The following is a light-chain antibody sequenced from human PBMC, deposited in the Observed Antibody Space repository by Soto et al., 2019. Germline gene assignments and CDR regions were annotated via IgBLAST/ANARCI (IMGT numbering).Light chain of an antibody. J-gene: IGKJ1*01. CDR3: QKYGSSPRT. V-gene: IGKV3-20*01. CDR1: QSVAGSY. CDR2: GAS. Sequence: EIVLTQSPGTLSLSPGERATLSCRASQSVAGSYLAWYQQKPGQAPRLLIYGASTRATGIPARFSGSGSGTEFTLTISSLQSEDFAVYYCQKYGSSPRTCGQGTKLDI.